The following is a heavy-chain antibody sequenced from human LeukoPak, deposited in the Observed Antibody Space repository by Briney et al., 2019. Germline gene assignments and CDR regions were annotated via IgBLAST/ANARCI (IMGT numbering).Heavy chain of an antibody. D-gene: IGHD4-17*01. J-gene: IGHJ1*01. Sequence: AGGSLRLSCAASGFTFSSYSMNWVRQAPGKGLEWVSSISSSSSYIYYADSVKGRFTISRDNAKNSLYLQTSSLRAEDTAVYYCASVGDLEYFQHWGQGTLVSVSS. CDR2: ISSSSSYI. CDR1: GFTFSSYS. V-gene: IGHV3-21*01. CDR3: ASVGDLEYFQH.